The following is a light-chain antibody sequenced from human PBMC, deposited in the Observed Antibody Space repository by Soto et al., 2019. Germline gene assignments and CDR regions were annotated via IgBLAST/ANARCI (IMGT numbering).Light chain of an antibody. CDR3: QQYNSLWT. CDR1: QSISSW. CDR2: KAS. Sequence: DIQMTQSPSTLSASVGDRVTITCRASQSISSWLAWYQQKPGKAPKLLIYKASSLESGVPSRFSGSGSGTEFTLTSSRLQHDDFATYYCQQYNSLWTFGQGTKVEIK. V-gene: IGKV1-5*03. J-gene: IGKJ1*01.